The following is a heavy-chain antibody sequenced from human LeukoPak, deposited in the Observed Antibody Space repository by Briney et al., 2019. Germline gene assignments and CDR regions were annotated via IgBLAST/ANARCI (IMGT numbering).Heavy chain of an antibody. CDR2: ISYDGSNK. V-gene: IGHV3-30-3*01. CDR1: GFTFSSYA. D-gene: IGHD3-10*01. J-gene: IGHJ1*01. Sequence: GGSLRLSCAASGFTFSSYAMHWVRQAPGKGLEWVAVISYDGSNKYYADSVKGRFTISRDNSKNTLYLQMNSLRAEDTAVCYCARGGALLWFGENQRNDYAEYFQHWGQGTLVTVSS. CDR3: ARGGALLWFGENQRNDYAEYFQH.